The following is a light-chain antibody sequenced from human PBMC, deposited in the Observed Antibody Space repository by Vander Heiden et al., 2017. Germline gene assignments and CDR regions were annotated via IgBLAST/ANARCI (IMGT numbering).Light chain of an antibody. CDR3: QQDNNWPRT. CDR2: GAS. Sequence: EIVLTQSPATLSVSPGERATLSCRARQSVSSNLAWYQQKPGQAPRLLIYGASTRATGIPARFSGSGSGTEFTLTISSLQSEDFAVYYCQQDNNWPRTFGQGTKVXIK. CDR1: QSVSSN. V-gene: IGKV3-15*01. J-gene: IGKJ1*01.